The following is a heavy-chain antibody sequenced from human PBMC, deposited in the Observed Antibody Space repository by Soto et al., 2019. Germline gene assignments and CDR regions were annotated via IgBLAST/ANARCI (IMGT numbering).Heavy chain of an antibody. CDR2: IYWNDDK. CDR3: AHRGGVEAATGFDY. J-gene: IGHJ4*01. V-gene: IGHV2-5*01. Sequence: QITLKESGPTLVKPTQTLTLNCTFSGFSLSTSGVGVGWIRQPPGKALEWLALIYWNDDKRYSPSLKSMLTNIKDTAKTEAVLTMTTMDPVDTATYYCAHRGGVEAATGFDYLGHGTLVTVAS. CDR1: GFSLSTSGVG. D-gene: IGHD2-15*01.